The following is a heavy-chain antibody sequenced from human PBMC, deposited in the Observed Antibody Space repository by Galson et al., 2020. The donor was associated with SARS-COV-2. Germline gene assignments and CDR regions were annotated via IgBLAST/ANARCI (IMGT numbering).Heavy chain of an antibody. J-gene: IGHJ6*03. Sequence: GESLKISCAASGFTFSSYAMHWVRQAPGKGLEWVAVISYDGSNKYYADSVKGRFTISRDNSKTTLYLQMNSLRAEDTAVYYCAREDYYYYIDVWGKWPTVTFSS. CDR2: ISYDGSNK. CDR1: GFTFSSYA. V-gene: IGHV3-30*01. CDR3: AREDYYYYIDV.